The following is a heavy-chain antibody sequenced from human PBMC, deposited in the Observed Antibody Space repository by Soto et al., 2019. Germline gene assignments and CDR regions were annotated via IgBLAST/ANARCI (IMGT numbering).Heavy chain of an antibody. CDR3: ARGMTPPGAPAWYYFDS. V-gene: IGHV4-4*07. CDR1: CASITGTSY. Sequence: ETLSLTCTVSCASITGTSYCSWIRQPAVKGLEWIGRFSLSGTTNYNPSLRSRVTMSADVSKNQFSLRLTSVTAADTALYYCARGMTPPGAPAWYYFDSWGQGTLVTVSS. D-gene: IGHD2-8*02. CDR2: FSLSGTT. J-gene: IGHJ4*02.